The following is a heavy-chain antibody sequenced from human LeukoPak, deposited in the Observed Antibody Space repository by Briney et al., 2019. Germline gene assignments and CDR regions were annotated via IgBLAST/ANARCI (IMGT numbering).Heavy chain of an antibody. CDR3: ARGSCSSTSCHRVDY. V-gene: IGHV1-2*02. CDR1: GGTFSSYA. D-gene: IGHD2-2*01. Sequence: ASVKVSCKASGGTFSSYAISWVRQAPGQGLEWMGWINPNSGGTNYAQKFQGRVTMTRDTSISTAYMELSRLRSDDTAVYYCARGSCSSTSCHRVDYWGQGTLVTVSS. CDR2: INPNSGGT. J-gene: IGHJ4*02.